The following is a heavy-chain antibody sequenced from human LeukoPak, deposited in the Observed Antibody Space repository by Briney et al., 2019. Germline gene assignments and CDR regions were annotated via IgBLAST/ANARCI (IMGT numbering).Heavy chain of an antibody. D-gene: IGHD3-22*01. CDR3: ARRTQYYYDSSGYSYTWFAP. Sequence: SETLSLTCTVSGGSISISSYSWGWIRQPPGKGLQWIGRIYYSGSTYYNPSLKCRVTISVDTSKKQSSLKLSSVTDADTAVYYCARRTQYYYDSSGYSYTWFAPWGQGTPVTVSS. CDR1: GGSISISSYS. V-gene: IGHV4-39*01. J-gene: IGHJ5*02. CDR2: IYYSGST.